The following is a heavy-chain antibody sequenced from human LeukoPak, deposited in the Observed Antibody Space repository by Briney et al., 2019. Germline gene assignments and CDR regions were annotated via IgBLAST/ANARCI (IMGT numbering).Heavy chain of an antibody. J-gene: IGHJ3*02. CDR3: ARTYHDFWSGYYARYGAFDI. V-gene: IGHV3-7*01. D-gene: IGHD3-3*01. Sequence: GGSLRLSCAASGFTFSSYWMSWVRQAPGKGLEWVANIKQDGSEKYYVDSVKGRFTISRDNAKNSLYLQMNSLRAEDTAVYYCARTYHDFWSGYYARYGAFDIWGQGTMVTVSS. CDR1: GFTFSSYW. CDR2: IKQDGSEK.